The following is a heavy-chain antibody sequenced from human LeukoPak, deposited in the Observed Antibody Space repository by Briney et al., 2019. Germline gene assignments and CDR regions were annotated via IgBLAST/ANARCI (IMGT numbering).Heavy chain of an antibody. CDR3: AREEIAARTSIDY. CDR2: ISSSSSTR. Sequence: SGGSLRLSCAASGFTFSSYSMNWVRQAPGKGLEWVSYISSSSSTRYYADSVKGRFTISRDNAKNSLYLQMNRLRAEDTAVYYCAREEIAARTSIDYWGQGTLVTVSS. CDR1: GFTFSSYS. V-gene: IGHV3-48*01. D-gene: IGHD6-6*01. J-gene: IGHJ4*02.